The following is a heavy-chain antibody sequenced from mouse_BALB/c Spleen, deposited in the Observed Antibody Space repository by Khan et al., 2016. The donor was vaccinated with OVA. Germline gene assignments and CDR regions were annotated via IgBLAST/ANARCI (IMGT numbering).Heavy chain of an antibody. V-gene: IGHV2-2*02. D-gene: IGHD2-4*01. CDR2: IWSGGST. CDR3: ARNYYYDEGLAY. CDR1: GFSLTTYG. Sequence: VQLKESGPGLVQPSQSLSITCTVSGFSLTTYGVHWVRQSPGKGLEWLGVIWSGGSTDYNAAFISRLSISKDSSKSQVFFKMNSLQVNDTAIYYCARNYYYDEGLAYWGQGTLVTVSA. J-gene: IGHJ3*01.